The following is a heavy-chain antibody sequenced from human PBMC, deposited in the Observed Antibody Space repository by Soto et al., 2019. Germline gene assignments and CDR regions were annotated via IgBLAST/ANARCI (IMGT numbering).Heavy chain of an antibody. V-gene: IGHV4-39*01. CDR2: IYYSGST. Sequence: PSETLSLTCTVSGGSISSSSYYWGWIRQPPGKGLEWIGSIYYSGSTYYNPSLKSRVTISVDTSKNQFSLKLSSVTAADTAVYYCARHEVVVAARHIDYWGQGTLVTVSS. CDR3: ARHEVVVAARHIDY. D-gene: IGHD2-15*01. J-gene: IGHJ4*02. CDR1: GGSISSSSYY.